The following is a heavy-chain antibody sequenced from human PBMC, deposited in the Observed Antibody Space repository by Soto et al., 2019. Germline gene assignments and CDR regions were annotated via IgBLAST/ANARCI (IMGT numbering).Heavy chain of an antibody. D-gene: IGHD3-22*01. CDR1: GGTISSYA. Sequence: QVQLVQSGAEVQKPGSSVKVSCKASGGTISSYAISWVRQAPGQGLEWMGGIIPIFGTANYAQKFQGRVTITADESTSTAYMELSSLRSEDTAVYYCARDYYDSSGYYAPRYYYGMDVWGQGTTVTVSS. V-gene: IGHV1-69*01. CDR2: IIPIFGTA. J-gene: IGHJ6*02. CDR3: ARDYYDSSGYYAPRYYYGMDV.